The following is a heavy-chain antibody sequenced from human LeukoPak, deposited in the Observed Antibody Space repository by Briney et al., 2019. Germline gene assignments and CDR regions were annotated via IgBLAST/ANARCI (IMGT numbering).Heavy chain of an antibody. D-gene: IGHD6-13*01. CDR1: GFTFSSYG. J-gene: IGHJ4*02. CDR3: AIGGSAAADY. V-gene: IGHV3-30*02. Sequence: GGSLRLSCAASGFTFSSYGMHWVRQAPGKGLEWVAFIRYDGSNKYYADSVKGRFTISRDNSKNTLYLQMNSLRAEDTAVYYCAIGGSAAADYWGQGTLVTVCS. CDR2: IRYDGSNK.